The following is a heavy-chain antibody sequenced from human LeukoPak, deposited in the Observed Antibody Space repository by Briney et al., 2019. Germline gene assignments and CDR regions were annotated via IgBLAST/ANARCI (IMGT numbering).Heavy chain of an antibody. V-gene: IGHV4-39*07. Sequence: PSETLSLTCTVSGGSISSSSYYWSWIRQPPGKGLEWIGYIYHSGSTYYNPSLKSRVTISVDRSKNQFSLKLSSVTAADTAVYYCARSEYQLLEYFQHWGQGTLVTVSS. CDR2: IYHSGST. J-gene: IGHJ1*01. CDR1: GGSISSSSYY. CDR3: ARSEYQLLEYFQH. D-gene: IGHD2-2*01.